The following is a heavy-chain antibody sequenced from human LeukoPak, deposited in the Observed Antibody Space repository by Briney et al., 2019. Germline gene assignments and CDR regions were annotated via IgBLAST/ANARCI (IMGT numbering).Heavy chain of an antibody. J-gene: IGHJ2*01. CDR1: GGSISSGSYY. D-gene: IGHD6-19*01. CDR3: ARDTAVAGTWWYFDL. Sequence: PSETLSLTCTVSGGSISSGSYYWSWIRQPAGKGLEWIGRIYTSGSTNYNPSLKSRVTISVDTSKNQFSLKLSSVTAADTAVYYCARDTAVAGTWWYFDLWGRGTLVTVSS. CDR2: IYTSGST. V-gene: IGHV4-61*02.